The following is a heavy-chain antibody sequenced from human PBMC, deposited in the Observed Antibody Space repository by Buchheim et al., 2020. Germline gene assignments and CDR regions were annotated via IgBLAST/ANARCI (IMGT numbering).Heavy chain of an antibody. CDR3: TRDPGAGFQSL. Sequence: QVQLQESGPGLVKPSQTLSLTCNVSDDSIRSGNFFWNWIRQPAGKPLEWIGRIYASGSTSYNPSLESRFAISINPSETHLSLKLTFVTAADTAIYYCTRDPGAGFQSLWGQGTL. J-gene: IGHJ4*02. D-gene: IGHD3-10*01. CDR2: IYASGST. CDR1: DDSIRSGNFF. V-gene: IGHV4-61*02.